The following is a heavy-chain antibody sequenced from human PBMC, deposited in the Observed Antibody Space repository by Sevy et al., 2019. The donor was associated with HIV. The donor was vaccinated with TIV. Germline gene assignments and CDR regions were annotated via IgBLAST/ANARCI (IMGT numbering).Heavy chain of an antibody. Sequence: ASVKVSCKASGYTFTSYGISWVRQAPGQGLEWMGWISAYNGNSNYAQKLQGRVTMTTDTSTSTDYMELRNLRSDDTAVYYCARDNYYDSSGYYYGFDYWGQGTLVTVSS. CDR1: GYTFTSYG. J-gene: IGHJ4*02. D-gene: IGHD3-22*01. CDR2: ISAYNGNS. V-gene: IGHV1-18*01. CDR3: ARDNYYDSSGYYYGFDY.